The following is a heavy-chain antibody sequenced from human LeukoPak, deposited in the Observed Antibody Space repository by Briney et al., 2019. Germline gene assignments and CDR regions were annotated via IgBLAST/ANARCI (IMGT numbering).Heavy chain of an antibody. V-gene: IGHV3-23*01. CDR3: TKARDSLGELSFH. D-gene: IGHD3-16*02. CDR2: ISHDGGTP. Sequence: GGSLRLSCAASGFTFSSFAMSWVRQAPGKGLEWVSAISHDGGTPYYADSVKGRFTISRDHSRNTLYLQMNRLRAEDTAVYYCTKARDSLGELSFHGGQGTLVTVSS. J-gene: IGHJ4*02. CDR1: GFTFSSFA.